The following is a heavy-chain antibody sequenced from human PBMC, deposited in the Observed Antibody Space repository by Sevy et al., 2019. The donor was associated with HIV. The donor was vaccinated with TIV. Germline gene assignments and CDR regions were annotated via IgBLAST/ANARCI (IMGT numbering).Heavy chain of an antibody. CDR3: AREGCSGGSCHVFHY. CDR1: GYTFTNYY. D-gene: IGHD2-15*01. CDR2: ISPSGGRT. J-gene: IGHJ4*02. V-gene: IGHV1-46*03. Sequence: ASVKVSCKASGYTFTNYYIHWVRQAPGQGLEWMGIISPSGGRTTYTQKFQGRVTMTRDTSTNTVYMDLSSLRSEDTAVYYCAREGCSGGSCHVFHYWGQGTLVTVSS.